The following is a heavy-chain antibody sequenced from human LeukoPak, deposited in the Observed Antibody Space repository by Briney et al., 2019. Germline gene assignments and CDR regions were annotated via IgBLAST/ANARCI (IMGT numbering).Heavy chain of an antibody. CDR3: AKNKHPAYGDYPPYGMDV. V-gene: IGHV3-43*02. D-gene: IGHD4-17*01. CDR2: ISGDGGST. Sequence: GGSLRLSCLASGFAFGSHAMHWVRQAPGEGLEWVSLISGDGGSTYYADSVKGRFTISRDNSKNSLYLQMNSLRTEDTALYYCAKNKHPAYGDYPPYGMDVWGQGTTVTVSS. CDR1: GFAFGSHA. J-gene: IGHJ6*02.